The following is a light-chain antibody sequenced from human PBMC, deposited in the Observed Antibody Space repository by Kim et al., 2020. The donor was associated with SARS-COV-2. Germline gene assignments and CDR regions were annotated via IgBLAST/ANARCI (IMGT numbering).Light chain of an antibody. Sequence: DIQMTQSPSTLSASVGDRVTITCRASQSISSWLAWYQQKPGKAPNLLIYDASSLESGVPSRFSGSGSGTDFTLTISSLQPDDFATYYCQQYNSYSYTFGQGTKLEI. CDR2: DAS. V-gene: IGKV1-5*01. CDR3: QQYNSYSYT. J-gene: IGKJ2*01. CDR1: QSISSW.